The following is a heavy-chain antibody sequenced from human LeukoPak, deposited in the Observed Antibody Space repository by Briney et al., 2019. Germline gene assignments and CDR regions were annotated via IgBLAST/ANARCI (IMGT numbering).Heavy chain of an antibody. CDR2: INDGETT. CDR1: GGSFSAYY. V-gene: IGHV4-34*01. Sequence: PSETLSLTCAVYGGSFSAYYWTWIRQPPGKGLEWIGEINDGETTNYNPSLKSRVTMSVDTSKNQFSLKLSSVTAADTAVYYCARLVAAAGHFDYWGQGTLVTVSS. J-gene: IGHJ4*02. D-gene: IGHD6-13*01. CDR3: ARLVAAAGHFDY.